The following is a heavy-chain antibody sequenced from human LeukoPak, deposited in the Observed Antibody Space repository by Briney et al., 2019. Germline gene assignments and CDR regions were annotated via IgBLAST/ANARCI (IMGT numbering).Heavy chain of an antibody. CDR3: ARGGLLWFGESLYYYGMDV. Sequence: SETLSLTCTVSGGSISTYYWSWIRQPPGKGLEWIGYIYTSGSTNYNPSLKSRVTISVDTSKNQFSLKLSSVTAADTAVYYCARGGLLWFGESLYYYGMDVWGQGTTVTVSS. CDR1: GGSISTYY. D-gene: IGHD3-10*01. V-gene: IGHV4-4*08. CDR2: IYTSGST. J-gene: IGHJ6*02.